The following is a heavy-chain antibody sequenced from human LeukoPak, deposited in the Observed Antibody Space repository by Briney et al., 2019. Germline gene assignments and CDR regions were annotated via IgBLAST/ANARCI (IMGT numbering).Heavy chain of an antibody. CDR3: AKEGYDDFWSGYYPPPGAFDI. J-gene: IGHJ3*02. D-gene: IGHD3-3*01. V-gene: IGHV3-23*01. Sequence: GGSLRLSCAASGFTFNSYAMSWVRQAPGKGLEWVSAISGSGGSTYYADSVKGRFTISRDNSKNTLYLQMNSLRAEDTAVYYCAKEGYDDFWSGYYPPPGAFDIWGPGTMVTVSS. CDR1: GFTFNSYA. CDR2: ISGSGGST.